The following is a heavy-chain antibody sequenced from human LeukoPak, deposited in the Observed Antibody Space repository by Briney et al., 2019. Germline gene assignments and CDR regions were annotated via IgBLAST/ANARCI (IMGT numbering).Heavy chain of an antibody. V-gene: IGHV5-51*01. CDR1: GYIFTSYW. D-gene: IGHD5-18*01. Sequence: KLGASLKISCKGSGYIFTSYWIGWVRQLPGKGLEWMGIIYPGDSDTRYSPSFQGQVTISADRSISTAYLQWSSLKASDTAMYYCARSGYSYGSGAFDIWGQGTMVTVSS. CDR2: IYPGDSDT. CDR3: ARSGYSYGSGAFDI. J-gene: IGHJ3*02.